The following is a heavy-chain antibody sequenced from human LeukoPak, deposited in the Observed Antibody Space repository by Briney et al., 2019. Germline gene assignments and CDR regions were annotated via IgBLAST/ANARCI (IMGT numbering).Heavy chain of an antibody. CDR3: ARDLRGTSIYPNGMDV. CDR2: IYYSGST. V-gene: IGHV4-59*01. Sequence: ASQTLSLTCTVSGGSISSYYWSWIRQPPGKGLEWVGYIYYSGSTNYNPSLKSRVTISVDTSKNQFSLKLSSVTAADTAVYYCARDLRGTSIYPNGMDVWGQGTTVTVSS. J-gene: IGHJ6*02. D-gene: IGHD3-10*01. CDR1: GGSISSYY.